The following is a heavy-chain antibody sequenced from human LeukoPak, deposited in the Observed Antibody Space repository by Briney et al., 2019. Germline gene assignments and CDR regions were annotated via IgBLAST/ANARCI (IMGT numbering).Heavy chain of an antibody. J-gene: IGHJ4*02. CDR1: GFTFSSYA. Sequence: GGPLRLSGAASGFTFSSYAMSWVRQAPGKGLEWVSAISGSGGSTYYADSVKGRFTISRDNSKNTLYLQMNSLRPEDTAVYYCARDRGYGSGSYKHVDYWGQGTLVTVSS. D-gene: IGHD3-10*01. V-gene: IGHV3-23*01. CDR3: ARDRGYGSGSYKHVDY. CDR2: ISGSGGST.